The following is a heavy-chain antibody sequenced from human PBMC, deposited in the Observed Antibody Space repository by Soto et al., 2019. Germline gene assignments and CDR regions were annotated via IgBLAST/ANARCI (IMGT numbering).Heavy chain of an antibody. V-gene: IGHV4-30-4*01. D-gene: IGHD3-22*01. Sequence: PSETLSLTCTVSGGSISSGDYYWSWIRQPPGKGLEWIGYIYYSGSTYYNPSLKSRVTISVDTSKNQFSLKLSSVTAADTAVYYCARVVITEYWFDSWGQGTLVTVSS. J-gene: IGHJ5*01. CDR3: ARVVITEYWFDS. CDR1: GGSISSGDYY. CDR2: IYYSGST.